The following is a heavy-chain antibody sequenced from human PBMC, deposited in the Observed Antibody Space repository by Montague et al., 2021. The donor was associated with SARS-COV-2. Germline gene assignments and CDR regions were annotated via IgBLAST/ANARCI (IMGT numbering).Heavy chain of an antibody. D-gene: IGHD5-12*01. J-gene: IGHJ4*02. CDR3: ASAPRYSFGFWAY. V-gene: IGHV4-34*01. CDR1: GASSSSYY. Sequence: SETLSLTRAVYGASSSSYYWSWIRQSPGKGLEWVGEINHSGYTDXNPSLESRLTISLDSSKKQFSLKMTSVTAADTAIYYCASAPRYSFGFWAYWGQGTLVSVSS. CDR2: INHSGYT.